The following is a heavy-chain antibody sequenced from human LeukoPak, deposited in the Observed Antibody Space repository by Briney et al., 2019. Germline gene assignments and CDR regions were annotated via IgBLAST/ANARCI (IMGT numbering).Heavy chain of an antibody. V-gene: IGHV1-69*05. CDR3: ARGYCSSTSCYTSPVGYYFDY. CDR1: GGTFSSYA. CDR2: IIPIFGTA. Sequence: SVRVSCKASGGTFSSYAISWVRQAPGQGLEWMGGIIPIFGTANYAQKFQGSVTITTDESTSTAYMELSSLRSEDTAVYYCARGYCSSTSCYTSPVGYYFDYWGQGTLVTVSS. J-gene: IGHJ4*02. D-gene: IGHD2-2*02.